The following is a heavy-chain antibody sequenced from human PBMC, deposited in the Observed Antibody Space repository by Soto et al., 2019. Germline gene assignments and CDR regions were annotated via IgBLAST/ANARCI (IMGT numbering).Heavy chain of an antibody. J-gene: IGHJ6*02. CDR3: AREASGYSSSWYKSYYYGMDV. CDR2: ISYDGSNK. Sequence: QVQLVASGGGVVQPGRSLRLSCAASGFTFSSYAMHWVRQAPGKGLEWVAVISYDGSNKYYADSVKGRFTISRDNSKNTLYLQMNSLRAEDTAVYYCAREASGYSSSWYKSYYYGMDVWGQGTTVTVSS. V-gene: IGHV3-30-3*01. D-gene: IGHD6-13*01. CDR1: GFTFSSYA.